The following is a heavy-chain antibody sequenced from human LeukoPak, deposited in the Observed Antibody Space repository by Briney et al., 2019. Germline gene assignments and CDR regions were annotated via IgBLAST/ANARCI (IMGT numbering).Heavy chain of an antibody. D-gene: IGHD5-12*01. Sequence: SETLSLTCTVSGGSVSTYYWSWIRQPPGKGLEWIGNIYYSGSTNYNPSLKSRVTISLDTSKNQFSLKLSSVTAADTAVYYCASAAGWLRFDFWGQGTQVTVSS. CDR2: IYYSGST. J-gene: IGHJ4*02. CDR1: GGSVSTYY. CDR3: ASAAGWLRFDF. V-gene: IGHV4-59*08.